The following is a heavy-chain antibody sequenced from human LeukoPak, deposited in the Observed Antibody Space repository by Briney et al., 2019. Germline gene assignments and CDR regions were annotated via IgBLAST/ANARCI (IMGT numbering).Heavy chain of an antibody. J-gene: IGHJ4*02. CDR1: GFTFSSYS. CDR3: ASGPPVRGVIWVDY. CDR2: ISSSSSYI. D-gene: IGHD3-10*01. V-gene: IGHV3-21*01. Sequence: GGSLRLSCAASGFTFSSYSMNWVRQAPGKGLEWVSSISSSSSYIYYADSVKGRFTISRDNAKNSLYLQMNSLRAEDTAVYYCASGPPVRGVIWVDYWGQGTLVTVSS.